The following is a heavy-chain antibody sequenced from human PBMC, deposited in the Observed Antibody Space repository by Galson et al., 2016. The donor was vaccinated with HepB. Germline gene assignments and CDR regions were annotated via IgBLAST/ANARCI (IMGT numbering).Heavy chain of an antibody. V-gene: IGHV1-46*01. D-gene: IGHD3-16*01. CDR3: ARDYEWGVWGSSFDH. CDR1: GYIFTRYY. J-gene: IGHJ4*02. CDR2: INPSGGTT. Sequence: KVSCKASGYIFTRYYVHWVRQAPGQGPEWMGVINPSGGTTVYTPTFQGRLTMTRDTSTSTVYMELSGLRSEDTAVHYCARDYEWGVWGSSFDHWGQGSLVTVST.